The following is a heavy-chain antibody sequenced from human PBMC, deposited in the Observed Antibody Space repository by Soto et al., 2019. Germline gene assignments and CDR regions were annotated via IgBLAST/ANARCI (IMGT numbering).Heavy chain of an antibody. CDR3: ARVGTWNCSGGSCSYDAFDI. D-gene: IGHD2-15*01. CDR2: ISSSSSYT. Sequence: QVQLVESGGGLVKPGGSLRLSCAASGFTFSDYYMSWIRQAPGKGLEWVSYISSSSSYTNYADSVKGRFTISRDNAKNSLYLQMNSLRAEDTAVYYCARVGTWNCSGGSCSYDAFDIWGQGTMVTVSS. V-gene: IGHV3-11*05. J-gene: IGHJ3*02. CDR1: GFTFSDYY.